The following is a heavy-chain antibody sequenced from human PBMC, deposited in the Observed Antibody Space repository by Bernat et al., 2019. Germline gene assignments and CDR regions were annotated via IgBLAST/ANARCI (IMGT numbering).Heavy chain of an antibody. Sequence: EVQLVQSGAEVKKPGESLKISCKGSGYSFTSYWIGWVRQMPGKGLEWMGIIYPGDSDTRYSPSFQGQVTISADKSISTAYLQWSSLKASDTAMYYCARHWMQVEMATIEGWFDPWGQGTLVTVSS. V-gene: IGHV5-51*01. D-gene: IGHD5-24*01. CDR3: ARHWMQVEMATIEGWFDP. CDR1: GYSFTSYW. CDR2: IYPGDSDT. J-gene: IGHJ5*02.